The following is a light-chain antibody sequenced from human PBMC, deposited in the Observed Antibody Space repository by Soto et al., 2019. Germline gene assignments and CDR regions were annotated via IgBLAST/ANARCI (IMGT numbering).Light chain of an antibody. CDR1: QSVRSS. CDR3: QQYSIWRT. CDR2: DTS. J-gene: IGKJ1*01. V-gene: IGKV3-15*01. Sequence: EIVLTQSPATLSLSPGERATLSCRASQSVRSSLAWYQQRPGQAPRLLIYDTSNRATGIPARFSGSGSGTEFTLTISGLQSEDFAVYYCQQYSIWRTFGQGTKVEIK.